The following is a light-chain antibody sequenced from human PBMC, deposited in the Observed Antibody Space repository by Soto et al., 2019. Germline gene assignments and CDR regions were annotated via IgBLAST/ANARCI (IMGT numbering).Light chain of an antibody. J-gene: IGKJ4*01. CDR3: QQRSYWLT. CDR1: QSVSSH. CDR2: DAS. Sequence: EIVMTQSPATLSVSPGESATLSCRASQSVSSHLAWYQQKPGQAPRLLIYDASNRATGIPARFSGSGSGTDFTLTISSLEPEDFAVYYCQQRSYWLTFGGGTKVDI. V-gene: IGKV3-11*01.